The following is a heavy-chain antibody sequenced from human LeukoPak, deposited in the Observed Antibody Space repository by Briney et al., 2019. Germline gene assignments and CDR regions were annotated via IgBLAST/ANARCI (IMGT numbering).Heavy chain of an antibody. D-gene: IGHD6-19*01. V-gene: IGHV3-30*04. CDR1: GFTFSDYA. J-gene: IGHJ4*02. CDR2: VSHDGNSK. CDR3: VRGDFYDSSGKTQRIIFDY. Sequence: PGGSLRLSCTASGFTFSDYAMHWVRQAPGKGLDWVAVVSHDGNSKFYEGSVKGRVSVSRDNSKNTVYLQMNSLRAADTAVYYCVRGDFYDSSGKTQRIIFDYWGQGALLTVSS.